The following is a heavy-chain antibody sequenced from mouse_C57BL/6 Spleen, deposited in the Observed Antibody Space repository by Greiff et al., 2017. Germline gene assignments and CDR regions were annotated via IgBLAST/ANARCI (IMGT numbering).Heavy chain of an antibody. CDR1: GFTFSDYG. V-gene: IGHV5-17*01. D-gene: IGHD2-2*01. CDR2: ISSGSSTI. CDR3: ARGDLYYGYHYAMDY. Sequence: EVQLVESGGGLVKPGGSLKLSCAASGFTFSDYGMHWVRQAPEKGLEWVAYISSGSSTIYYADTVNGRFTIYRDNAKNTLFLQMTSLRSEDTAMYYFARGDLYYGYHYAMDYWGQGTSVTGSS. J-gene: IGHJ4*01.